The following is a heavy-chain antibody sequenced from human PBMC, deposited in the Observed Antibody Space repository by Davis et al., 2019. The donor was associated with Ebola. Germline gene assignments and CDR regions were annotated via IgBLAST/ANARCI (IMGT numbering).Heavy chain of an antibody. CDR1: GFPFSSYY. J-gene: IGHJ6*03. V-gene: IGHV3-7*03. CDR2: INKDGSER. Sequence: GGFLRLSCAASGFPFSSYYMSWVRPAPGKGLEWVANINKDGSERSYVDSVKGRFTISRDHAHNSLDLQVSSLRADDTAVYFCARAKPQLTIFLSTHYYYYYMDVWGKGTTLIVSS. CDR3: ARAKPQLTIFLSTHYYYYYMDV. D-gene: IGHD3-3*01.